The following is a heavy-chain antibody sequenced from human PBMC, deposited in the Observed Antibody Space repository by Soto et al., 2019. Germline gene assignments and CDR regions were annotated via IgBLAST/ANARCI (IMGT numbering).Heavy chain of an antibody. D-gene: IGHD6-13*01. CDR3: AKLIAGAGTPVEGDY. J-gene: IGHJ4*02. CDR1: GFTFSSYA. Sequence: EVQLLESGGGLVQPGGSLRLSCAASGFTFSSYAMSWVRQAPGKGREWVSAIGGSGGSTYYADSVKGRFTISRDNSKNALYLQMNSLRAEDTAVYYCAKLIAGAGTPVEGDYWGQGTLVTVSS. CDR2: IGGSGGST. V-gene: IGHV3-23*01.